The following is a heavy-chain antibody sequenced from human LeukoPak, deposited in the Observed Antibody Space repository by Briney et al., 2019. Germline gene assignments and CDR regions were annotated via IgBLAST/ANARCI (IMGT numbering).Heavy chain of an antibody. Sequence: GGSLRLSCAASGFTFSTYSMNWVRQAPGKGLEWVTSISSSSSNIYYADSVKGRFTISRDNAKNSLYLQMNSLRAEDTAAYYCARESGYSYAYDYWGQGTLVTVSS. CDR3: ARESGYSYAYDY. J-gene: IGHJ4*02. V-gene: IGHV3-21*01. CDR2: ISSSSSNI. D-gene: IGHD5-18*01. CDR1: GFTFSTYS.